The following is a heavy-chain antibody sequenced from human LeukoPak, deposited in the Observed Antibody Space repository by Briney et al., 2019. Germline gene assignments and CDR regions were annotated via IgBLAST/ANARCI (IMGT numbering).Heavy chain of an antibody. D-gene: IGHD3-10*01. CDR2: IYISRST. Sequence: PTETLSLTCTVSAGSISNDYGSSIRQTAGKRLEWVGHIYISRSTNYNPSLKSRVTMSIDTSKNQFSLKLTSVTAADTAVYYCARDRAKYYASGMSSVFEFWGQGTLVTVSS. CDR3: ARDRAKYYASGMSSVFEF. J-gene: IGHJ4*02. V-gene: IGHV4-4*07. CDR1: AGSISNDY.